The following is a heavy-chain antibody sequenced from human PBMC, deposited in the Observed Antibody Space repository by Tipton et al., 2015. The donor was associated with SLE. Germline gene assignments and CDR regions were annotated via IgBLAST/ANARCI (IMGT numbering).Heavy chain of an antibody. Sequence: TLSLTCTVSGGSISSYYWSWIRQSPGKGLEWIGSIYTSGTTYYNPSLKSRLTISVDTSKNQFSLKLNSVTAADTAMYYCARLIADYGDYGWYFDLWGRGTLITVSS. CDR1: GGSISSYY. CDR3: ARLIADYGDYGWYFDL. V-gene: IGHV4-4*09. CDR2: IYTSGTT. J-gene: IGHJ2*01. D-gene: IGHD4-17*01.